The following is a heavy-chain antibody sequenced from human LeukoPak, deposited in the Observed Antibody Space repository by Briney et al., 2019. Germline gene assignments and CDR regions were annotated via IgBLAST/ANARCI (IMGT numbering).Heavy chain of an antibody. D-gene: IGHD2-2*01. Sequence: GESLKISCKGSGYSFIDYWITWVRQMPGKGLEWMGRIDPSDSYTSYSPSFQGHVTISGDKSISTAYLQWSSLKASDTAMYYCARQTASNPPAGDFWGQGTLVTVSS. CDR3: ARQTASNPPAGDF. V-gene: IGHV5-10-1*01. CDR2: IDPSDSYT. CDR1: GYSFIDYW. J-gene: IGHJ4*02.